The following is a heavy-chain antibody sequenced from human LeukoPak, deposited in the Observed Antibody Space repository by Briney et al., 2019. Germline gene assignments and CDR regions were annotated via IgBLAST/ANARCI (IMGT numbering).Heavy chain of an antibody. Sequence: GGSLRLSCAASGFTFTNYWMNWVRQAPGKGLEWVANIKKDGSEKYYVDSVKGRFTISRDNAKNSLYLQMNSLRADDTAVYYCARETESIDFGSGYYLWGQGPLVTVSS. D-gene: IGHD3-3*01. CDR1: GFTFTNYW. V-gene: IGHV3-7*03. CDR2: IKKDGSEK. CDR3: ARETESIDFGSGYYL. J-gene: IGHJ4*02.